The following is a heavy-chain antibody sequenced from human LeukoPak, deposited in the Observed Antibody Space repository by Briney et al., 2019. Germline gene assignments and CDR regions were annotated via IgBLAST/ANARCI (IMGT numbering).Heavy chain of an antibody. CDR1: GGTFSNYA. CDR3: ASTGRYYDSSGSKRGDWFDP. D-gene: IGHD3-22*01. J-gene: IGHJ5*02. Sequence: GASVKVSCKASGGTFSNYAITWVRQAPGQGLEWMGGIIPFFGTANYAQKFQGRVTITADESTSTAYMELSSLRSEDTAVYYCASTGRYYDSSGSKRGDWFDPWGQGTLVTVSS. V-gene: IGHV1-69*13. CDR2: IIPFFGTA.